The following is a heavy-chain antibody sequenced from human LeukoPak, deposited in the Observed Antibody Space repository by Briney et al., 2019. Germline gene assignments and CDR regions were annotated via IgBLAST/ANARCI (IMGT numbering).Heavy chain of an antibody. CDR1: GYTFTGYY. V-gene: IGHV1-69*02. D-gene: IGHD3-22*01. CDR2: IIPIFGIA. CDR3: ARWDLRGNLNYYDSSGIDY. J-gene: IGHJ4*02. Sequence: ASVKVSCKASGYTFTGYYMHWVRQAPGQGLEWMGRIIPIFGIANYAQKFQGRVTITADKSTSTAYMELSSLRSEDTAVYYCARWDLRGNLNYYDSSGIDYWGQGTLVTVSS.